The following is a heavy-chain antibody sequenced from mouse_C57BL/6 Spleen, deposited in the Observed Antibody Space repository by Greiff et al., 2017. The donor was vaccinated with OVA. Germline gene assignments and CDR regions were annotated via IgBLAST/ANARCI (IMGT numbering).Heavy chain of an antibody. V-gene: IGHV10-1*01. J-gene: IGHJ4*01. CDR1: GFSFNTYA. D-gene: IGHD1-1*02. CDR2: IRSKSNNYAT. CDR3: VRHGGGAMDY. Sequence: EVQLVESGGGLVQPKGSLKLSCAASGFSFNTYAMTWVRQAPGKGLEWVARIRSKSNNYATYYADSVKDRFTISRDDSESMLYLQMNNLKTEDTAMYYCVRHGGGAMDYWGQGTSVTVSS.